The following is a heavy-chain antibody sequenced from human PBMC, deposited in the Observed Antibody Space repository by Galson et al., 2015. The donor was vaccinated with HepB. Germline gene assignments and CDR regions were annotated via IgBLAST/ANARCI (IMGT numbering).Heavy chain of an antibody. J-gene: IGHJ4*02. CDR2: ISGGST. V-gene: IGHV3-23*01. CDR1: GFTFSSYA. D-gene: IGHD6-13*01. CDR3: AKNTGSTWYPLDY. Sequence: SLRLSCAASGFTFSSYAMSWVRQAPGNELEWVSAISGGSTYYADSVKGRFTISRDNSKNTLYLQMNSLRAEDTAVYYCAKNTGSTWYPLDYWGQGTLVTVSS.